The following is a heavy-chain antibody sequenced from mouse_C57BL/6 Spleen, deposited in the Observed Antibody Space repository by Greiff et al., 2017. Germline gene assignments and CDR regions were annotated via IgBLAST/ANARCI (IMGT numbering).Heavy chain of an antibody. Sequence: VQLQQPGAELVKPGASVKMSCKASGYTFTSYWITWVKQRPGQGLEWIGDIYPGSGSTNYNEKFKSKATLTVDTSSSTAYMQLSSLTSEDSAVYYCARFPYDYDWYFDVWGTGTTVTVSS. CDR1: GYTFTSYW. V-gene: IGHV1-55*01. J-gene: IGHJ1*03. D-gene: IGHD2-4*01. CDR2: IYPGSGST. CDR3: ARFPYDYDWYFDV.